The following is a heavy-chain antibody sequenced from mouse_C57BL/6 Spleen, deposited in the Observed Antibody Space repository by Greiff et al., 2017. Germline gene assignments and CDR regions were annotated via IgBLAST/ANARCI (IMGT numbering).Heavy chain of an antibody. CDR1: GYTFTSYW. CDR2: IDPSDSYT. Sequence: QVQLQQPGAELVKPGASVKLSCKASGYTFTSYWMQWVKQRPGQGLEWIGEIDPSDSYTNYNQKFKGQATLTVDTSYSTADLQLSSRTSEDSAVYDCAIGVGTRDYAMDYWGQGTSVTVSS. V-gene: IGHV1-50*01. CDR3: AIGVGTRDYAMDY. J-gene: IGHJ4*01.